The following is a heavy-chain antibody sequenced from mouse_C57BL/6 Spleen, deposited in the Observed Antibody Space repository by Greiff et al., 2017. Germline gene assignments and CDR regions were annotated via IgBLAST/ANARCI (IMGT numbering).Heavy chain of an antibody. CDR1: GYTFTSYW. D-gene: IGHD1-1*01. CDR2: IHPNSGST. J-gene: IGHJ1*03. CDR3: ARKPFIYYGSSYGAF. V-gene: IGHV1-64*01. Sequence: QVQLKQPGAELVKPGASVKLSCTASGYTFTSYWMHWVKQRPGQGLEWIGMIHPNSGSTNYNEKFKGKATLTVDKSSSTAYMQLSRLTSEDAAVYYCARKPFIYYGSSYGAFWGTGTTVTVSS.